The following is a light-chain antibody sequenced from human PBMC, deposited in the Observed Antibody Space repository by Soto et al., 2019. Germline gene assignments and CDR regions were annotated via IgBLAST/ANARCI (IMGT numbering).Light chain of an antibody. Sequence: QSALTQPASVSGSPGQSIIISGTGTSSDVGRYVSWYQQHPGKAPKVMIYDVSNRPSGVSNRFSGSKSGNTASLTISGLQAEDEADYFCSSYTSSSTLFGGGTKLTVL. J-gene: IGLJ3*02. CDR3: SSYTSSSTL. CDR2: DVS. V-gene: IGLV2-14*01. CDR1: SSDVGRY.